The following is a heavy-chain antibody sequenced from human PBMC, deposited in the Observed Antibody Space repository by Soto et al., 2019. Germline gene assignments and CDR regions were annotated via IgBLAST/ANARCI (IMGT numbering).Heavy chain of an antibody. CDR3: AREVVETSSLWLDP. J-gene: IGHJ5*02. Sequence: GASVKVSCKASGYTFTSYGISWVRQAPGQGLEWIGWMNTNTNTTDSAEVFEGRVSLTWDASISTAYMQLNSLKIDDTAVYYCAREVVETSSLWLDPWGQGTLVTVSS. CDR1: GYTFTSYG. D-gene: IGHD6-6*01. V-gene: IGHV1-8*02. CDR2: MNTNTNTT.